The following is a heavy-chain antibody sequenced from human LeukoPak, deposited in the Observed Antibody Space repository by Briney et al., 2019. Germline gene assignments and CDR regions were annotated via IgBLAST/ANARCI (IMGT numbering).Heavy chain of an antibody. CDR3: AKVLSKGYCSSGVCHLESDAFDI. J-gene: IGHJ3*02. V-gene: IGHV3-23*01. D-gene: IGHD2-8*01. CDR1: GFTFDDYA. Sequence: AGGSLRLSCAASGFTFDDYAMNWVRQVPGKGLEWVSHISGSGDREYYADSVRGRFSISRDNSKNTLYLQMNSLRAEDTAVYYCAKVLSKGYCSSGVCHLESDAFDIWGQGTLVTVSS. CDR2: ISGSGDRE.